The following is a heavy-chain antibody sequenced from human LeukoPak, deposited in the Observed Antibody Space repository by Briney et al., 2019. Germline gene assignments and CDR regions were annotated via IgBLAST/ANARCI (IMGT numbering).Heavy chain of an antibody. J-gene: IGHJ4*02. CDR1: GFTFDDYG. D-gene: IGHD6-19*01. CDR2: INWNGGST. CDR3: ARYIAVAGAKVFDY. V-gene: IGHV3-20*04. Sequence: GGSLRLSCAASGFTFDDYGMSWVRQAPGKGLEWVSGINWNGGSTGYADSVKGRFTISRDNAKNSLYLQMNSLRAEDTALHYCARYIAVAGAKVFDYWGQGTLVTVSS.